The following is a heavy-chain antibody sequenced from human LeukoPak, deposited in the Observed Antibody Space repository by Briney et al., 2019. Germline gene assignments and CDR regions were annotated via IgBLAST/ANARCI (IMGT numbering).Heavy chain of an antibody. CDR3: AKWERGFFDY. V-gene: IGHV3-23*01. Sequence: GGSLRLSCAASGFTFSTYALSWVRQAPGKGLEGVSAISGSGGSTYYADSVKGRFTISRDNSKNTLYLQMNSLRAEDTAVYYCAKWERGFFDYWGQGTLVTVSS. CDR2: ISGSGGST. J-gene: IGHJ4*02. CDR1: GFTFSTYA. D-gene: IGHD1-26*01.